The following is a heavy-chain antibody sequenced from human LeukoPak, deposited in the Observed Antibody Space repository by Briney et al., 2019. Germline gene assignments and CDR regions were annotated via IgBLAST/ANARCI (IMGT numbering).Heavy chain of an antibody. D-gene: IGHD3-3*01. CDR3: ARGPRVYYDFWSGHNWFDP. CDR1: GYTFTSYA. Sequence: ASVKVSCKASGYTFTSYAMNWVRQAPGQGLEWMGWINTNTGNPTYAQGFTGRFVFSLDTSVSTAYLQISSLKAEDTAVYYCARGPRVYYDFWSGHNWFDPWGQGTLVTVSS. CDR2: INTNTGNP. V-gene: IGHV7-4-1*02. J-gene: IGHJ5*02.